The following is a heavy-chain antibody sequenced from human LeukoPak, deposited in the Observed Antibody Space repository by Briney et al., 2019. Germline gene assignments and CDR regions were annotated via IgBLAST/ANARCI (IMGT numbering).Heavy chain of an antibody. D-gene: IGHD3-3*01. J-gene: IGHJ4*02. CDR3: ASVIRDFWSGYLRYFDY. V-gene: IGHV1-2*02. CDR1: GYTFTGYY. Sequence: ASVKVSCKASGYTFTGYYMHWVRQAPGQGLEWMGWINPNSGGTNYAQKFQGRVTMTRDTSISTAYMELSRLRSDDTAVYYCASVIRDFWSGYLRYFDYWGQGTLVTVSS. CDR2: INPNSGGT.